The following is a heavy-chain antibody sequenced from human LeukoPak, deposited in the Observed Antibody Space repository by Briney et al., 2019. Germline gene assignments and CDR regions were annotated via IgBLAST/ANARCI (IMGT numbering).Heavy chain of an antibody. V-gene: IGHV3-53*01. CDR1: GFTVSSNY. CDR3: TIDDLDYIAVAGTVDY. CDR2: IYSGGST. J-gene: IGHJ4*02. Sequence: GGSLRLSCAASGFTVSSNYMSWVRQPPGKGLEWVSLIYSGGSTYYADSVKGRFTISRDNSKNTVYLQMNSLRAEDTAVYYCTIDDLDYIAVAGTVDYWGQGTLVTVSS. D-gene: IGHD6-19*01.